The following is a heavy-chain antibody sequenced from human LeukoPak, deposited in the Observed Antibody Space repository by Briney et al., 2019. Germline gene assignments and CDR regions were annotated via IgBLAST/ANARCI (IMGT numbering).Heavy chain of an antibody. V-gene: IGHV3-7*03. D-gene: IGHD3-10*01. J-gene: IGHJ4*02. CDR1: GFSFSDFY. CDR3: ARTRASLAF. Sequence: TGGSLRLSCAASGFSFSDFYMSWVRQAPGKGLEGVASVYKDGSEKNYADSVKGRFTISRDNTQNSLYLQMNSLRAEDTAVYYCARTRASLAFWGQGTLVTVSS. CDR2: VYKDGSEK.